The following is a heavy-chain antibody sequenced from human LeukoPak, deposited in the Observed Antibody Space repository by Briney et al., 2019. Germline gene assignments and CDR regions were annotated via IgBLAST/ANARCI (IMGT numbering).Heavy chain of an antibody. CDR3: ARGEHYYDSSGREFEY. Sequence: ASVKVSCKTSVYTFIDYYMHWVRQAPGQGLDWMGWISPKSGATDYAQKFQGSVTMTWDTSMTTAYMQLSSLRSDDTAVYFCARGEHYYDSSGREFEYWGQGTLVTVSS. J-gene: IGHJ4*02. D-gene: IGHD3-22*01. V-gene: IGHV1-2*02. CDR1: VYTFIDYY. CDR2: ISPKSGAT.